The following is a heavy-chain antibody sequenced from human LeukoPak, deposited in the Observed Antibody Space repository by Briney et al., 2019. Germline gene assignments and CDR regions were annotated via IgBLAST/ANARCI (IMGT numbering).Heavy chain of an antibody. Sequence: SVKVSCKASGGTFSSYAISWVRQAPGQGLKWMGRIIPIFGTANYAQKFQGRVTITTDESTSTAYMELSSLRSEDTAVYYCAKGRVVRGVHSYYYYMDVWGKGTTVTVSS. D-gene: IGHD3-10*01. CDR3: AKGRVVRGVHSYYYYMDV. CDR2: IIPIFGTA. V-gene: IGHV1-69*05. CDR1: GGTFSSYA. J-gene: IGHJ6*03.